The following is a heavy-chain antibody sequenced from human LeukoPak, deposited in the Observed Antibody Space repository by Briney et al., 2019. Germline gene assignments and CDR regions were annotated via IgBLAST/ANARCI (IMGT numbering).Heavy chain of an antibody. CDR3: ARREYFDSSGYNFGGCPGCWYFDL. CDR1: DGSISGFY. V-gene: IGHV4-59*01. D-gene: IGHD3-22*01. J-gene: IGHJ2*01. CDR2: IYHDGSS. Sequence: KSSETLSLTCSVSDGSISGFYWSWIRQPPGKGLEWIGYIYHDGSSNYNLSLKSRVTISVDTSKSQFSLTLSSVTAADTAVYYCARREYFDSSGYNFGGCPGCWYFDLWGRGTLVTVSS.